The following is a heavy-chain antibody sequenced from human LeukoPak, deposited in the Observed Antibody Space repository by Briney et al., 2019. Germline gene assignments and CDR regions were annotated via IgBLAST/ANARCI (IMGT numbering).Heavy chain of an antibody. V-gene: IGHV3-23*01. Sequence: GSLRLSCAASGFTFSSYAMSWVRQAPGKGLEWVSAISGSGGSTYYADSVKGRFTISRDNAKNSLYLQMNSLRAEDTALYYCAKVGGYYDSSGYPRYYYGMDVWGQGTTVTVSS. D-gene: IGHD3-22*01. J-gene: IGHJ6*02. CDR1: GFTFSSYA. CDR2: ISGSGGST. CDR3: AKVGGYYDSSGYPRYYYGMDV.